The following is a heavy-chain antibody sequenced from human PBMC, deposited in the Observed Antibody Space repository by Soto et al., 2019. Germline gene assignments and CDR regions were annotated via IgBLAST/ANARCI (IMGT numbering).Heavy chain of an antibody. CDR1: GFTFSSYE. CDR3: ARGDYYDSSGSRTTDAFDI. V-gene: IGHV3-48*03. J-gene: IGHJ3*02. D-gene: IGHD3-22*01. Sequence: VGSLRLSCAASGFTFSSYEMNWVRQAPGKGLEWVSYISSSGSTIYYADSVKGRFTISRDNTKNSLYLQMNSLRAEDTAVYYCARGDYYDSSGSRTTDAFDIWGQGTMVTVSS. CDR2: ISSSGSTI.